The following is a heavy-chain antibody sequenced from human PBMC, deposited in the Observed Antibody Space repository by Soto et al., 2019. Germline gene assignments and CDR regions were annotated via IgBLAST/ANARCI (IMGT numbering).Heavy chain of an antibody. CDR1: GFTFSSYA. CDR2: ISGSGGST. V-gene: IGHV3-23*01. CDR3: AKCWPKIFGVVIRCSELHD. Sequence: GGSLRLSCAASGFTFSSYAMSWVRQAPGKGLEWVSAISGSGGSTYYADSVKGRFTISRDNSKNTLYLQMNSLRAEDTAVYYCAKCWPKIFGVVIRCSELHDWGQGTLVTVSS. J-gene: IGHJ4*02. D-gene: IGHD3-3*01.